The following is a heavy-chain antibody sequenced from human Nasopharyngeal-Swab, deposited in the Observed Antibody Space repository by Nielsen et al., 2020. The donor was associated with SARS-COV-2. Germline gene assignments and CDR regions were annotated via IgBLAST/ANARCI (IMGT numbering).Heavy chain of an antibody. CDR2: ISGSGGST. J-gene: IGHJ4*02. Sequence: GESLKISCAASGFTFSSYSMNWVRQAPGKGPEWVSAISGSGGSTYYADSVKGRFTISRDNSKNTLYLQMNSLRAEDTAVYYCLAVGADGFDYWGQGTLVTVSS. V-gene: IGHV3-23*01. CDR1: GFTFSSYS. CDR3: LAVGADGFDY. D-gene: IGHD1-26*01.